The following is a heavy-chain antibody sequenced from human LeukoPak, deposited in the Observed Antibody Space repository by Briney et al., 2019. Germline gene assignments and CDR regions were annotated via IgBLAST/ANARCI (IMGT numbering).Heavy chain of an antibody. CDR2: IRYDGSNE. D-gene: IGHD6-19*01. V-gene: IGHV3-30*02. J-gene: IGHJ4*02. CDR3: AKDADSGWSYFDH. CDR1: GFIFSNSG. Sequence: GGSLRLSCAASGFIFSNSGMHWVRQAPGKGLEWVAFIRYDGSNEYYADSVKGRFTISRDNSKNTLYLQMNSPRAEDTAVCYCAKDADSGWSYFDHWGQGTLVTVSS.